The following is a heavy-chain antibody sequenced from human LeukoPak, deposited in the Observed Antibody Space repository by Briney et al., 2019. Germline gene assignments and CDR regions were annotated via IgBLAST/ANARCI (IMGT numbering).Heavy chain of an antibody. D-gene: IGHD3-10*01. CDR1: GFTFSSYA. V-gene: IGHV3-48*04. J-gene: IGHJ4*02. Sequence: PGGSLRLSCAASGFTFSSYAMNWVRQAPGKGLEWVSFISSGSGTIYYADSVKARFTISRENAKNSLYLQMNNLGAEDTAVYYCAKSYYYHSGSFDYWGQGTLVTVSS. CDR3: AKSYYYHSGSFDY. CDR2: ISSGSGTI.